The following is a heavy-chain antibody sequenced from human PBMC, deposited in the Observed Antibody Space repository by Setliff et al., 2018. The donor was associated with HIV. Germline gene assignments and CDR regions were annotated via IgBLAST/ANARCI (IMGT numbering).Heavy chain of an antibody. CDR3: ARILLYDSSAYFVNAFDI. V-gene: IGHV4-61*09. Sequence: PSETLSLTCTVSAGSISSGSNYWSWIRQPAGKGLEWIGHIYTSGSTNYNPSLKSRVTISVDTSKNPFYLKLSSVTAADTAVYYCARILLYDSSAYFVNAFDIWGQGTVVTVPS. CDR1: AGSISSGSNY. D-gene: IGHD3-22*01. CDR2: IYTSGST. J-gene: IGHJ3*02.